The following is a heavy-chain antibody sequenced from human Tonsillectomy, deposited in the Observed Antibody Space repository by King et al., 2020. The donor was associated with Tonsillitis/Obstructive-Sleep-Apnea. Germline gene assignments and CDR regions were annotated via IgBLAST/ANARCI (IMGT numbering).Heavy chain of an antibody. CDR2: LSGTSRST. CDR3: AKTGAVAGSDDAFDI. CDR1: GFTFSSYA. V-gene: IGHV3-23*04. Sequence: VQLVESGGGLVQPGGSLRLSCTASGFTFSSYAMTWVRQAPGKGLDWVSTLSGTSRSTYYADSVKGRFTISRDNSKNTLYLLMNSLRAEDTAVYYCAKTGAVAGSDDAFDIWGQGTMVTVSS. J-gene: IGHJ3*02. D-gene: IGHD6-19*01.